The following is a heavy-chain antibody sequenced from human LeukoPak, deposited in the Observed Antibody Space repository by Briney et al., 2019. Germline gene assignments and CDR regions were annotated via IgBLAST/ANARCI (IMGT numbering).Heavy chain of an antibody. J-gene: IGHJ4*02. V-gene: IGHV3-74*01. CDR1: GFTVSTYV. Sequence: HSGGSLRLSCAVSGFTVSTYVMHWVRRAPGEGLVWVSRINHDGSDISYADSVKGRSTISRDNAKNTLYLQMNSLRADDTAIYYCVRDSNFKIDYWGQGTLVAVFS. CDR3: VRDSNFKIDY. CDR2: INHDGSDI. D-gene: IGHD5-24*01.